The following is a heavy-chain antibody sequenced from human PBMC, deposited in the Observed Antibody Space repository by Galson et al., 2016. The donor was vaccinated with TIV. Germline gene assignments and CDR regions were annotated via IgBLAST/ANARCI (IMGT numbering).Heavy chain of an antibody. CDR2: IYPDDSDT. J-gene: IGHJ6*03. CDR3: ARMPSYMDV. V-gene: IGHV5-51*01. D-gene: IGHD2-2*01. Sequence: QSGAEVKKPGESLKISCKDSGYKFTSYWIAWVRQMPGKGLEWMGSIYPDDSDTRYSPSFQGQITISADKSITTAYLQWSSLKASDTAMYYCARMPSYMDVWGKGTTVTVSS. CDR1: GYKFTSYW.